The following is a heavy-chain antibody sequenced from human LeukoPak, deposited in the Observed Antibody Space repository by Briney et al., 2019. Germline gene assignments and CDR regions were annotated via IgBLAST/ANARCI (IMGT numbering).Heavy chain of an antibody. CDR2: IIPIFGTA. V-gene: IGHV1-69*05. D-gene: IGHD6-6*01. J-gene: IGHJ6*03. Sequence: ASVKVSCKASGGTFSSYAISWVRQAPGLGLEWMGGIIPIFGTANYAQKFQGRVTITTDESTSTAYKELSSLRSEDTAVYYCARAGSIAARQNYYYYYMDVWGQGTLVSVSS. CDR1: GGTFSSYA. CDR3: ARAGSIAARQNYYYYYMDV.